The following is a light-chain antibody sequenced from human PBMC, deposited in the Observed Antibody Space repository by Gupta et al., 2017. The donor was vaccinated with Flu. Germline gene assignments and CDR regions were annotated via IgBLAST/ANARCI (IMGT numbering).Light chain of an antibody. CDR3: GEYADSGYV. J-gene: IGLJ1*01. CDR1: TGDGSGYKY. V-gene: IGLV2-8*01. CDR2: KDR. Sequence: QPVTITCTGTTGDGSGYKYVSRYHPHPAPNPLLYIYKDRRRPARVPDPFSASNSGDTVSMTVSGLQAEDDYDYYCGEYADSGYVFGSGTKVTVL.